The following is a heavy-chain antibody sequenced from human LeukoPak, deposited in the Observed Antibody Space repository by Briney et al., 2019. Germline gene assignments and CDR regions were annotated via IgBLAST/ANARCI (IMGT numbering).Heavy chain of an antibody. V-gene: IGHV1-46*01. CDR2: INPSGGST. J-gene: IGHJ6*02. CDR3: ARAPFDWLEKAGYGMDV. CDR1: GYTFTSYY. D-gene: IGHD3-9*01. Sequence: GASVKVSCKASGYTFTSYYMHWVRQAPGQGLEWMGIINPSGGSTSYAQKFQGRVTMTRDTSTSTVYMELSSLRSEDTAVYYCARAPFDWLEKAGYGMDVWGQGTTVTVSS.